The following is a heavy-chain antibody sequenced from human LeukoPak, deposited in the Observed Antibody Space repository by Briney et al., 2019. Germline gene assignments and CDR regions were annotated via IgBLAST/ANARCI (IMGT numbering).Heavy chain of an antibody. J-gene: IGHJ5*02. CDR1: GDSVSSNSAA. V-gene: IGHV6-1*01. D-gene: IGHD2-15*01. Sequence: SQTLSLTCAISGDSVSSNSAAWNWIRQSPSRGLEWLGRTYYRSKWYNDYAVSVKSRIAINPDTSKNRFSLQLNSVTPEDTAVYYCARDPYCSGGSCYSDWFDPWGQGTLVTVSS. CDR2: TYYRSKWYN. CDR3: ARDPYCSGGSCYSDWFDP.